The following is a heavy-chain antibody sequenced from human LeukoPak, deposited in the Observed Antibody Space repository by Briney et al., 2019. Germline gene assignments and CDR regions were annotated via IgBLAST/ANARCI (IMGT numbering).Heavy chain of an antibody. J-gene: IGHJ5*02. CDR3: AREGIAAAGRRYNWFDP. CDR2: INPNSGGT. V-gene: IGHV1-2*02. D-gene: IGHD6-13*01. CDR1: GYTFTGYY. Sequence: ASVKVSCKASGYTFTGYYMHWVRQAPGQGLEWMGWINPNSGGTNYAQKFQGRVTMTRDTSLSTAYMELSRLRSDDTAVYYCAREGIAAAGRRYNWFDPWGQGTLVTVSS.